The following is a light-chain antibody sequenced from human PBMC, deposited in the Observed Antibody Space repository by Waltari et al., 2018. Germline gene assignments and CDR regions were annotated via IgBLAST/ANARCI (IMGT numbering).Light chain of an antibody. CDR1: ALPKQY. CDR3: QSADSSGTYYV. J-gene: IGLJ1*01. Sequence: SYELRQPPSVSVSPGQTATITCSGNALPKQYAYWYQQKPGQAPVLVIYKDTERPSGIPERFSGSKSGTTVTLTISRVQAEDEADYYCQSADSSGTYYVFGTGTKVTVL. V-gene: IGLV3-25*03. CDR2: KDT.